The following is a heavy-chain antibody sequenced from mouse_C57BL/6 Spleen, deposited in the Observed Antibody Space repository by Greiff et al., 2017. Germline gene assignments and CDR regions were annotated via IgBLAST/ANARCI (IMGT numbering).Heavy chain of an antibody. V-gene: IGHV5-6*01. Sequence: DVQLVESGGDLVKPGGSLKLSCAASGFTFSSYGMSWVRQTPDKRLEWVATISSGGSYTYYPDSVKGRFTISRDNAKNTLYLQMSSLKSDDTTMYYFGRPYYEGYYFDYWAQGTTLTVSS. J-gene: IGHJ2*01. CDR2: ISSGGSYT. CDR1: GFTFSSYG. D-gene: IGHD2-3*01. CDR3: GRPYYEGYYFDY.